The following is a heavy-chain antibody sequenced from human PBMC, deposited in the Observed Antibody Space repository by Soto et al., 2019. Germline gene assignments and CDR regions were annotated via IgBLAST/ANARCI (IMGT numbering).Heavy chain of an antibody. CDR2: IYYSGST. CDR3: ARGRIVVVPAAYYYYGMDV. V-gene: IGHV4-61*01. Sequence: QVQLQESGPGLVKPSETLSLTCTVSGGSVSSGSYYWSWIRQPPGKVLEWIGYIYYSGSTNYNPSLKSRVTSSVDTSQNQFSLKLSSVTAADTAVYYCARGRIVVVPAAYYYYGMDVWGQGTTVTVSS. CDR1: GGSVSSGSYY. J-gene: IGHJ6*02. D-gene: IGHD2-2*01.